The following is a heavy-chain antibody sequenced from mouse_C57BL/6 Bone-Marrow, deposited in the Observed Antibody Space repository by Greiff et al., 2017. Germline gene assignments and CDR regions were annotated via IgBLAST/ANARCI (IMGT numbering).Heavy chain of an antibody. V-gene: IGHV5-4*01. CDR3: ARLGYYGSSYFDY. CDR2: ISDGGSYT. D-gene: IGHD1-1*01. J-gene: IGHJ2*01. Sequence: EVQWVESGGGLVKPGGSLKLSCAASGFTFSSYAMSWVRQTPEKRLEWVATISDGGSYTYYPDNVKGRFTISRDNAKNNLYLQMSPLKSEDTAMYYCARLGYYGSSYFDYWGQGTTLTVSS. CDR1: GFTFSSYA.